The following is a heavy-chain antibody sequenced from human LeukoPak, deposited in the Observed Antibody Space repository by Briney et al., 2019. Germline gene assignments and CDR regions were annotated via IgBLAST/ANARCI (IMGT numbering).Heavy chain of an antibody. Sequence: ASVKVSCKASGYTFTGYYMHRVRQAPGQGLEWMGWINPNSGGTNYAQKFQGRVTMTRDTSISTAYMELSRLRSDDTAVYYCARSPYEARPLDYFDYWGQGTLVTVSS. CDR2: INPNSGGT. J-gene: IGHJ4*02. CDR3: ARSPYEARPLDYFDY. D-gene: IGHD6-6*01. V-gene: IGHV1-2*02. CDR1: GYTFTGYY.